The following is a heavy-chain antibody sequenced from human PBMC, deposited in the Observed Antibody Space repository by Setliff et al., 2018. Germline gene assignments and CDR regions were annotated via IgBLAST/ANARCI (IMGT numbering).Heavy chain of an antibody. CDR3: ASTIAAAGTAADY. V-gene: IGHV4-38-2*02. CDR1: GGSISSGYY. D-gene: IGHD6-13*01. CDR2: IYHSGST. Sequence: SETLSLTCTVSGGSISSGYYWGWIRQSPGKGLEWIGSIYHSGSTYYNPSLKSRVTISVDTSKNQFSLKLSSVTAADTAVYYCASTIAAAGTAADYWGQGTLVAVSS. J-gene: IGHJ4*02.